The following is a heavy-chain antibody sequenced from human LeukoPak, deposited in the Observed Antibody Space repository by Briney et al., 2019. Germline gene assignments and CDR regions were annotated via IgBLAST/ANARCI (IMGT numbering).Heavy chain of an antibody. Sequence: SETLSLTRTVSGGSISSSHYSWGWIRQPPGKGLEWIGSIYYDGNTYYNPSLKSRVTTSADTSKNQFSLKLRSVTAADTAVYYCARPSDHYYDISGHFSASFDHWGQGTLVTVSS. D-gene: IGHD3-22*01. CDR1: GGSISSSHYS. J-gene: IGHJ4*02. V-gene: IGHV4-39*01. CDR2: IYYDGNT. CDR3: ARPSDHYYDISGHFSASFDH.